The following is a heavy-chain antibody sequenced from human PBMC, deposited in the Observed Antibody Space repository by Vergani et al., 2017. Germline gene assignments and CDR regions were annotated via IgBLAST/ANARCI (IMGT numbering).Heavy chain of an antibody. CDR1: GFTFSSYS. CDR3: ARVYYDSSGYYYGELFDY. CDR2: ISSSSSYI. D-gene: IGHD3-22*01. Sequence: EVQLVESGGGLVQPGGSLRLSCAASGFTFSSYSMNWVRQAPGKGLEWVSSISSSSSYIYYADSVKGRFTISRDNAKNSLYLQMNSLRAEDTAVYYCARVYYDSSGYYYGELFDYWGQGTLVTVSS. J-gene: IGHJ4*02. V-gene: IGHV3-21*01.